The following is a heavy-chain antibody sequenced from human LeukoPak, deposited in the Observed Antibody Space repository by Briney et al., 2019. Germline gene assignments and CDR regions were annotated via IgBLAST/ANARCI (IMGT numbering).Heavy chain of an antibody. D-gene: IGHD6-19*01. J-gene: IGHJ4*02. CDR1: GYTFTSYD. CDR2: MNPNSGNT. CDR3: ARYSIAVAGTD. V-gene: IGHV1-8*01. Sequence: ASVNVSCKASGYTFTSYDINWVRQATGQGLEWMGWMNPNSGNTGYAQKFQGRVTTTRNTSISTAYMELSSLRSEDTAVYYCARYSIAVAGTDWGQGTLVTVSS.